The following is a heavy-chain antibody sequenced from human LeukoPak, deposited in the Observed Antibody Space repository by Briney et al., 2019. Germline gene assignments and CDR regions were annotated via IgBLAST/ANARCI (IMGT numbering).Heavy chain of an antibody. CDR3: ATDREDGYTSWFDP. D-gene: IGHD5-24*01. V-gene: IGHV1-2*02. Sequence: ASVTVSCKASGYTFTSYGISWARQAPGQGLEWMGWINPNSGGTNYAQNFQGRVTMTRDTSISTAYMELSRLRSDDTAVYYCATDREDGYTSWFDPWGQGTLVTVSS. CDR1: GYTFTSYG. J-gene: IGHJ5*02. CDR2: INPNSGGT.